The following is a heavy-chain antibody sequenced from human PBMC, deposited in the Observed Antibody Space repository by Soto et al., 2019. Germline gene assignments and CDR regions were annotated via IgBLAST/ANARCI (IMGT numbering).Heavy chain of an antibody. CDR1: GFTFSSYW. D-gene: IGHD6-19*01. V-gene: IGHV3-7*01. Sequence: GGSLRLSCAASGFTFSSYWMSWVRQAPGKGLEWVANIKQDGSEKYYVDSVKGRFTISRDNAKNSLYLQMNSLRAEDTAVYYCARGHQYSSGWYTEVFDYRGQGTLVTVSS. J-gene: IGHJ4*02. CDR3: ARGHQYSSGWYTEVFDY. CDR2: IKQDGSEK.